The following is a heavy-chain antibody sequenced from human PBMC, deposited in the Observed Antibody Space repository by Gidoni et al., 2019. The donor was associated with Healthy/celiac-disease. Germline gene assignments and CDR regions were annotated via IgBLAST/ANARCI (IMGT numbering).Heavy chain of an antibody. Sequence: QITLKESGPTLVKPTQTLTLTCTFSGFSLSTSGVGVGWIRQPPGKALEWLALIYWDDDKRYSPSLKSRLTITKDTSKNQVVLTMTNMDPVDTATYYCAHSGYDILTGFNWFDPWGQGTLVTVSS. CDR2: IYWDDDK. CDR1: GFSLSTSGVG. V-gene: IGHV2-5*02. CDR3: AHSGYDILTGFNWFDP. J-gene: IGHJ5*02. D-gene: IGHD3-9*01.